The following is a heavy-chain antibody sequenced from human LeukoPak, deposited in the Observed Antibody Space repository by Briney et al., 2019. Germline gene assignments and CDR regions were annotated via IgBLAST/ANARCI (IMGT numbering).Heavy chain of an antibody. D-gene: IGHD5-18*01. CDR3: ARVGIQLWLRVYFQH. J-gene: IGHJ1*01. V-gene: IGHV4-34*01. CDR2: INHSGGT. Sequence: PSETLSLTCAVYGGSFSGYYWSWIRQPPGKGLEWVGEINHSGGTNYNPSLKSRVTISVDTSKNQFSLKLSSVTAADTAVYYCARVGIQLWLRVYFQHWGQGTLVTVSS. CDR1: GGSFSGYY.